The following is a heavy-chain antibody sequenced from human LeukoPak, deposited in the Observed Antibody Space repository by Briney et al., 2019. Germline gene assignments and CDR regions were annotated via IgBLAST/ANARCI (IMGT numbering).Heavy chain of an antibody. D-gene: IGHD6-19*01. Sequence: PGGSLRLSYAASGFTFSLHAMNWVRQAPGKGLEWVSSISSSSSYIYYADSVKGRFTISRDNAKNSLYLQMNSLRAEDTAVYYCARAKAVADYWGQGTLVTVSS. CDR1: GFTFSLHA. CDR2: ISSSSSYI. J-gene: IGHJ4*02. CDR3: ARAKAVADY. V-gene: IGHV3-21*01.